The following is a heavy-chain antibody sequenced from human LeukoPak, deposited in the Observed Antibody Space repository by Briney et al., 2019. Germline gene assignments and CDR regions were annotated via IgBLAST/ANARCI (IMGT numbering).Heavy chain of an antibody. CDR1: GGTFSSYA. CDR3: ARGDSYLGWFDP. V-gene: IGHV1-69*04. D-gene: IGHD2-21*02. J-gene: IGHJ5*02. CDR2: IIPTLGIA. Sequence: ASVKVSCKASGGTFSSYAISWVRQAPGQGLEWMGRIIPTLGIANYAQKFQGRVTITADKSTSTAYMELSSLRSEDTAVYYCARGDSYLGWFDPWGQGTLVTVSS.